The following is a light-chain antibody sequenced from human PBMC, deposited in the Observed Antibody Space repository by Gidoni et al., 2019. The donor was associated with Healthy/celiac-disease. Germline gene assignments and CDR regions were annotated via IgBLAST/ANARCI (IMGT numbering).Light chain of an antibody. J-gene: IGKJ5*01. CDR3: QQRSNWPIT. CDR2: DAS. V-gene: IGKV3-11*01. CDR1: PRVSSY. Sequence: ESVLTQSPATLSLSPVERATLSCRASPRVSSYVSWYQQKPGQAPRLLLYDASNRATGIPARFSVSVSGTDCTLPISSLVPEFFAVYYCQQRSNWPITFGQGTRLEIK.